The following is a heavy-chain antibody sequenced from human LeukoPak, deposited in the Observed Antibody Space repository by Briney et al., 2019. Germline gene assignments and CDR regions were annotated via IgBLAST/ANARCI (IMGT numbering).Heavy chain of an antibody. CDR3: ASSYCGGDCYWPGGAFDI. CDR1: GGSISSYY. J-gene: IGHJ3*02. D-gene: IGHD2-21*02. V-gene: IGHV4-59*06. Sequence: SETLSLTCTVSGGSISSYYWSWIRQPAGKGLEWIGYIYYSGSTYYNPSLKSRVTISVDTSKNQFSLKLSSVTAADTAVYYCASSYCGGDCYWPGGAFDIWGQGTMVTASS. CDR2: IYYSGST.